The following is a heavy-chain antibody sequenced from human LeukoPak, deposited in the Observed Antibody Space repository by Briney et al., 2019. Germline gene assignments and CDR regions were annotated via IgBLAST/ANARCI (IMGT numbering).Heavy chain of an antibody. V-gene: IGHV4-30-2*02. Sequence: PSETLSLTCTVSGASISSGDYSWSWIRQPPGKGLEWVGCISHSESTYYTPSLKSRVTISVDRSKSQFSLKLSSVTAADTAVYYCAKGQYSYVDYWGQGTLVTVSS. CDR1: GASISSGDYS. J-gene: IGHJ4*02. CDR3: AKGQYSYVDY. D-gene: IGHD5-18*01. CDR2: ISHSEST.